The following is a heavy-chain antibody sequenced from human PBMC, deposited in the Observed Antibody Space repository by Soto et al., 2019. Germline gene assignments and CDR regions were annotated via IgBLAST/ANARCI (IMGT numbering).Heavy chain of an antibody. V-gene: IGHV4-34*01. CDR2: INHSGST. Sequence: SETLSLTCTVSGGSITNYYWSWIRQPPGKGLEWIGEINHSGSTNYNPSLKSRVTISVDTSKNQFSLKLSSVTAADTAVYYCARGLSQPGAYPHYYGSGSYFDYWGQGTLVTVSS. CDR1: GGSITNYY. D-gene: IGHD3-10*01. J-gene: IGHJ4*02. CDR3: ARGLSQPGAYPHYYGSGSYFDY.